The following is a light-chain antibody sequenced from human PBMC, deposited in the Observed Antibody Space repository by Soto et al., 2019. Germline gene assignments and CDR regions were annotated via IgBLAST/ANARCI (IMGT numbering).Light chain of an antibody. Sequence: EIVMTQSPATLSVSPGERAALSCRASQSFSSNLAWYQQKPGQAPRVLIYDASTRATDIPARFSGTGSGTEFTLTFSSLQSEDFAVYYCQQYNKWPLTFGGGTKVEIK. CDR1: QSFSSN. CDR3: QQYNKWPLT. V-gene: IGKV3-15*01. CDR2: DAS. J-gene: IGKJ4*01.